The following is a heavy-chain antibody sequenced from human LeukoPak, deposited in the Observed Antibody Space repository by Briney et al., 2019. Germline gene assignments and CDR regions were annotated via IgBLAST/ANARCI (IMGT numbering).Heavy chain of an antibody. CDR3: ARDGVAAAGTGHRDY. CDR1: GYTFTSYG. CDR2: ISAYNGNT. V-gene: IGHV1-18*01. D-gene: IGHD6-13*01. J-gene: IGHJ4*02. Sequence: ASVKVSCKASGYTFTSYGISWVRQAPGQGLEWMGWISAYNGNTNYTQKLQGRVTMTTDTSTSTAYMELRSLRSDDTAVYYCARDGVAAAGTGHRDYWGQGTLVTVSS.